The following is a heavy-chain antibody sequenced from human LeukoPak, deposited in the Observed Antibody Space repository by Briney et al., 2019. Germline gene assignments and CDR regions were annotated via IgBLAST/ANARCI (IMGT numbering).Heavy chain of an antibody. CDR2: IKQDGSEK. V-gene: IGHV3-7*03. CDR1: GFTFSSYW. D-gene: IGHD2-2*01. J-gene: IGHJ6*02. Sequence: PGGSLRLSCAASGFTFSSYWMSWVRQAPGKGLEWVANIKQDGSEKYYVDSVKGRFTISRDNAKNSLYLQMNSLRAEDTAVYYCAKDRKAAISYYYYYGMDVWGQGTTVTVSS. CDR3: AKDRKAAISYYYYYGMDV.